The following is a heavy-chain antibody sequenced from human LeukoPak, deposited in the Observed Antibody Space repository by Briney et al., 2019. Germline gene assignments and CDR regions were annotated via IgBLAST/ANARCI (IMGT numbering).Heavy chain of an antibody. CDR1: GFPFSSFA. Sequence: GRSLRLSCAASGFPFSSFAMHWVRQAPGKGLAWVAVISLDGSNKYYADSVKGRFTISRDNSKNTLYLQMNSLRAEDTAVYHCARDPTTRSNQPQFYFDFCGQGTLVTVSS. CDR2: ISLDGSNK. V-gene: IGHV3-30*04. CDR3: ARDPTTRSNQPQFYFDF. J-gene: IGHJ4*02. D-gene: IGHD4-17*01.